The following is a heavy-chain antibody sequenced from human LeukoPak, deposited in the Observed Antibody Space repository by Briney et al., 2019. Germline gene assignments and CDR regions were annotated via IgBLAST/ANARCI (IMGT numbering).Heavy chain of an antibody. D-gene: IGHD1-1*01. V-gene: IGHV3-21*01. CDR1: GFTFSSYS. CDR2: ISSSNSYI. J-gene: IGHJ4*02. Sequence: GGSLRLSCAASGFTFSSYSMNWVRQAPGKGLEWVSSISSSNSYIFYADSVKGRFTVSRDNAKDSLYLQMNSLRAEDTAVYYCARALTTLTYEGYWGQGTLVTVSS. CDR3: ARALTTLTYEGY.